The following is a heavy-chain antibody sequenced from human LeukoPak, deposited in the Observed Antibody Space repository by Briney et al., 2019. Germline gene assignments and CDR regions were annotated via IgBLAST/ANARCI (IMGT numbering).Heavy chain of an antibody. CDR2: IYSGGST. Sequence: GGSLRLSCAASGFTVSSNYMSWVRQAPGKGLEWVSVIYSGGSTYYADSVKGRFTISRDNSKNTLYLQMNSLRAEDTAVYYCARGARYCSGGSCYSNDYWGQGTLVTFSS. CDR1: GFTVSSNY. J-gene: IGHJ4*02. V-gene: IGHV3-66*01. D-gene: IGHD2-15*01. CDR3: ARGARYCSGGSCYSNDY.